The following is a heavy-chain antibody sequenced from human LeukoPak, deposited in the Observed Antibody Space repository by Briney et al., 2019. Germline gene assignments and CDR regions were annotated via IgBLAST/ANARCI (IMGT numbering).Heavy chain of an antibody. J-gene: IGHJ3*02. Sequence: GASVKVSCKASGGTFNNYAFNWVRQAPGQGLEWMGGITPIFGTANYAQKFQGRVTITADESTSTAYMELSSLRSDDTAVYYCARDRPGHKDCGGDCPTEVAFDIWGQGTMVTVSS. V-gene: IGHV1-69*13. CDR3: ARDRPGHKDCGGDCPTEVAFDI. D-gene: IGHD2-21*01. CDR2: ITPIFGTA. CDR1: GGTFNNYA.